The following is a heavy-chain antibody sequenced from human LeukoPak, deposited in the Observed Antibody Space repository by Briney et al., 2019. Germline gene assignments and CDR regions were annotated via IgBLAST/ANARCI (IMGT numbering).Heavy chain of an antibody. Sequence: GGSLRLSCAASGFTFSSYGMHWVRQAPGKGLDWVAVIWYDGTTKYYADSVKGRFTISRDNSKNTLYLQMNSLRAEDTAVYYCARALRDSSGYYYDYWGQGTLVTVSS. CDR1: GFTFSSYG. CDR3: ARALRDSSGYYYDY. J-gene: IGHJ4*02. V-gene: IGHV3-33*01. D-gene: IGHD3-22*01. CDR2: IWYDGTTK.